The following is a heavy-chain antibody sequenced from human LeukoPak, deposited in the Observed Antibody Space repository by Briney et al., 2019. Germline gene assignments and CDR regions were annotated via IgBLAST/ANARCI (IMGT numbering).Heavy chain of an antibody. CDR3: AKYIPELELRRRYYYYYMDV. D-gene: IGHD1-7*01. Sequence: PGGSLRLSRAASGFTFSSYSMHWVRQAPGKGLEWVSSITTGSSYIYSIYYADSLKGRFTISRDNAKNSLYLQMNSLRAEDTAVYYCAKYIPELELRRRYYYYYMDVWGKGTTVTVSS. CDR2: ITTGSSYIYSI. J-gene: IGHJ6*03. V-gene: IGHV3-21*04. CDR1: GFTFSSYS.